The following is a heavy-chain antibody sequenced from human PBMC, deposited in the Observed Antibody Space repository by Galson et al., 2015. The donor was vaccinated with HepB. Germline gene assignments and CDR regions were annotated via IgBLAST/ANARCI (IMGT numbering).Heavy chain of an antibody. Sequence: SLRLSCAASGFTFSDYYMSWIRQAPGKGLEWVSYISSSGSTIYYADSVKGRFTISRDNAKNSLYLQMNSLRAEDTAVYHCARDGASAQYDFWSGYKSYYYYGMDVWGQGTMVTVSS. CDR1: GFTFSDYY. CDR3: ARDGASAQYDFWSGYKSYYYYGMDV. CDR2: ISSSGSTI. D-gene: IGHD3-3*01. V-gene: IGHV3-11*01. J-gene: IGHJ6*02.